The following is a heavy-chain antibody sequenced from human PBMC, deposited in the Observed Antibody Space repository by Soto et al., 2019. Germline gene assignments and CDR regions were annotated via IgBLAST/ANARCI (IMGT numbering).Heavy chain of an antibody. D-gene: IGHD2-21*02. CDR2: IRKKVNSYTT. J-gene: IGHJ4*01. CDR3: VRAGGDYSFGF. CDR1: GFTFSDHY. Sequence: EVQLVESGGGLVQPGGSLRLSCAASGFTFSDHYMDWVRQAPGKGLEWVGRIRKKVNSYTTESAASVKGRFTISRDDSKNSLYLQMNSLETGDTAVYYCVRAGGDYSFGFWGHGTLVSVSS. V-gene: IGHV3-72*01.